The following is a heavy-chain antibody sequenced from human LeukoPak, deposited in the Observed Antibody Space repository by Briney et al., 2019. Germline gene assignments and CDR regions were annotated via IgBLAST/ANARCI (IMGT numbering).Heavy chain of an antibody. Sequence: PSETLSLTCTVSGGSIRSRSSYWGWIRQPPGKGLEWIGSIYYSGSTYYNPSLRSRVTISLDTSKNQFSLKLSSVTAADTAVYYCARHPTSPRYNWNDGSYFDYWGQGTLVTVSS. CDR2: IYYSGST. D-gene: IGHD1-20*01. J-gene: IGHJ4*02. CDR3: ARHPTSPRYNWNDGSYFDY. V-gene: IGHV4-39*01. CDR1: GGSIRSRSSY.